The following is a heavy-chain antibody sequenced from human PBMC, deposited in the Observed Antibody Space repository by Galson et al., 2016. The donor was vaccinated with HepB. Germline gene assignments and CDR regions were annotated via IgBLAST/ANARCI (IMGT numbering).Heavy chain of an antibody. Sequence: ETLSLTCDVSGGSISSNYWWGWVRQSPEKGFEWIGEIYETGTANYNPSFTSRATITVDKSKNQISLRLDSVTAADTAVYYCTRGNLGTSATMAFDYWGQGTLVTVSS. D-gene: IGHD4/OR15-4a*01. CDR2: IYETGTA. CDR3: TRGNLGTSATMAFDY. V-gene: IGHV4-4*02. J-gene: IGHJ4*02. CDR1: GGSISSNYW.